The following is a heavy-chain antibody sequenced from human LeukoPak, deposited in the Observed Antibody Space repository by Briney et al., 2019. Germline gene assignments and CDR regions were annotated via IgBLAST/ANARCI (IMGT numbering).Heavy chain of an antibody. Sequence: PGGSLRLSCAASGFTFSSYGMTWVRQAPGKGLEWVSYISSSSSTIYYADSVKGRFTISRDNAKNSLYLQMNSLRAEDTAVYYCARSGYCSGGSCYSDYYYYYMDVWGKGTTVTVSS. CDR1: GFTFSSYG. J-gene: IGHJ6*03. CDR3: ARSGYCSGGSCYSDYYYYYMDV. V-gene: IGHV3-48*04. CDR2: ISSSSSTI. D-gene: IGHD2-15*01.